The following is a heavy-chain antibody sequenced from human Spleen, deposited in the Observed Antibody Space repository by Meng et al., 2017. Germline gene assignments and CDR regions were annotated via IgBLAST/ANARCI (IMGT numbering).Heavy chain of an antibody. CDR3: ARKYGNYPYYFDY. CDR2: INPRVPA. Sequence: GLLQPYSTLSLSFAVYGWSFSDYYWNWIRQPPGKALEWIGAINPRVPANYNPSLKSRLTISVDKSKTQFSLTLSSVTAADTAVYYCARKYGNYPYYFDYWGQGTLVTVSS. V-gene: IGHV4-34*01. D-gene: IGHD1-7*01. J-gene: IGHJ4*02. CDR1: GWSFSDYY.